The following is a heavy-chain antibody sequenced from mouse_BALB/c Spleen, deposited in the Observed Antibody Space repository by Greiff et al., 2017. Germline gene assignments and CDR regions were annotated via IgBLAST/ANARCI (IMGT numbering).Heavy chain of an antibody. Sequence: QVQLKESGPGLVAPSQSLSITCTVSGFSLTSYGVHWVRQPPGKGLEWLGVIWAGGSTNYNSALMSRLSISKDNSKSQVFLKMNSLQTDDTAMYYCARGTYGNYYAMDYWGQGTSVTVSS. V-gene: IGHV2-9*02. J-gene: IGHJ4*01. CDR3: ARGTYGNYYAMDY. D-gene: IGHD2-1*01. CDR1: GFSLTSYG. CDR2: IWAGGST.